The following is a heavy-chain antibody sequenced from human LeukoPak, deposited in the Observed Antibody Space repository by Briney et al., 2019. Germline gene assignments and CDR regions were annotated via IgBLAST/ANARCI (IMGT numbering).Heavy chain of an antibody. V-gene: IGHV3-23*01. CDR3: AKRGGYETMAAFDY. CDR2: ISPGGSDT. Sequence: PGGSLRLSCAASGFTFNNYAMSWVRQAPGEGLEWFSAISPGGSDTYYAGALRGRFTISRDNYKKTLSLQMSSLRAEDSAVYYCAKRGGYETMAAFDYWGQGTLVTVSS. D-gene: IGHD3-10*01. J-gene: IGHJ4*02. CDR1: GFTFNNYA.